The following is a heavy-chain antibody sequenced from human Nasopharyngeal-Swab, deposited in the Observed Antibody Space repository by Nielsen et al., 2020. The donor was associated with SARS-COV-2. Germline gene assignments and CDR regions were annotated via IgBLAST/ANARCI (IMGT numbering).Heavy chain of an antibody. J-gene: IGHJ4*02. Sequence: ASVKVSCKASGYTFTSYGISWVRQATGQGLEWMGWISAYNGNTNYAQKLQGRVTMTTDTSTSTAYMELRSLRSDDTAVYYCARVRYGSGSYYNSYWGQGTLVTVSS. CDR2: ISAYNGNT. CDR3: ARVRYGSGSYYNSY. V-gene: IGHV1-18*01. CDR1: GYTFTSYG. D-gene: IGHD3-10*01.